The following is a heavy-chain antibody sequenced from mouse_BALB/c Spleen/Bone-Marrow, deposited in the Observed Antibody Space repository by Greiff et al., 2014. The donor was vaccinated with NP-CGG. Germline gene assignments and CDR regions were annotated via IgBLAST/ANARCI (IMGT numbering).Heavy chain of an antibody. D-gene: IGHD2-14*01. J-gene: IGHJ4*01. CDR3: AKHRSAYPYAMDY. CDR2: IWGGGKE. Sequence: QVQLKESGPGLVAPSQSLSITCTVSGFSLSDYGVSWIRQSPGKGLEWLGVIWGGGKEYYNSVLKSRLSINKDNSKSQVFLKMYSLQTDDTAIYYCAKHRSAYPYAMDYWGQGTSVTVSS. CDR1: GFSLSDYG. V-gene: IGHV2-6-5*01.